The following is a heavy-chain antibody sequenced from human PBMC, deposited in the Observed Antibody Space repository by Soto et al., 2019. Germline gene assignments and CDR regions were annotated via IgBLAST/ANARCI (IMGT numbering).Heavy chain of an antibody. CDR1: GFTFSNYA. Sequence: VQLLESGGGLVQPGGSLRLSCAASGFTFSNYAMSWVRQAPGKGLEWVSGMSNSGSRTYYADSVKGRFIISRDNSKNTLYLQMNSLRPEDTAVYYCAKACFDILTGYFGDYWGQGTLVSVSS. J-gene: IGHJ4*02. CDR2: MSNSGSRT. D-gene: IGHD3-9*01. V-gene: IGHV3-23*01. CDR3: AKACFDILTGYFGDY.